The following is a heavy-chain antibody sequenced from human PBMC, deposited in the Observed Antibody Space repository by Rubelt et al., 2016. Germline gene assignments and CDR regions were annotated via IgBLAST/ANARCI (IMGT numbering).Heavy chain of an antibody. CDR2: IHYSGHI. D-gene: IGHD3-16*01. J-gene: IGHJ4*02. CDR3: ARDFGDFRTDF. Sequence: QLQLQESGPGLVKPSETLSLTCTVPGGSISSGSYSWGWIRQPPGEGLERIASIHYSGHIPYNPYPPSRGTISLDTSASQFSLKLNSVTAADTAIYYCARDFGDFRTDFWGQGTLVTVSS. V-gene: IGHV4-39*07. CDR1: GGSISSGSYS.